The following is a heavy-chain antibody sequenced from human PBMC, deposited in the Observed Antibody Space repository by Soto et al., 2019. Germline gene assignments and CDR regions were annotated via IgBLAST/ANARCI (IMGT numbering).Heavy chain of an antibody. CDR2: IDPSDSQT. Sequence: GESLKLSCKGSGYSFAGYWITWVRQKPGKGLERMGRIDPSDSQTYYSPSFRGHVTISATKSITTVFLQWSSLRASDTAMFYCARQIYDSDTGPNFQYYFDSWGQGTPVTVSS. V-gene: IGHV5-10-1*01. CDR3: ARQIYDSDTGPNFQYYFDS. J-gene: IGHJ4*02. D-gene: IGHD3-22*01. CDR1: GYSFAGYW.